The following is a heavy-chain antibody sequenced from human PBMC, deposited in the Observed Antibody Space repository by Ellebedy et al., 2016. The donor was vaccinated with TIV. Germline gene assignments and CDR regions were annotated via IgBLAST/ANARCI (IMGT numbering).Heavy chain of an antibody. J-gene: IGHJ5*02. CDR2: ISSGSNDI. Sequence: PGGSLRLSCAASGFTFSSYSMNWIRQAPGKGLEWVASISSGSNDIYYADSVRGRFTISRDNAKDSLYLQMKSLRVEDTAVEYCARDVGATGGLVKFDPWGQGTRVSVSS. CDR1: GFTFSSYS. D-gene: IGHD3-16*01. CDR3: ARDVGATGGLVKFDP. V-gene: IGHV3-21*01.